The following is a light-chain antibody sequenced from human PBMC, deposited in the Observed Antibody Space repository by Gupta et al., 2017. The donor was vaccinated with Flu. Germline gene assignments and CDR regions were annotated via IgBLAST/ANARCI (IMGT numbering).Light chain of an antibody. Sequence: EIVLTQSPDFQSVTTQEKVTITCRASQYIGSNLHWYQQKPDQSPKLLIKYASQSFSGVPSRFSDSGSGTDFTLTINSLEAEDAATYYCHQSSTLPRTFGQGTKVEIK. CDR3: HQSSTLPRT. CDR2: YAS. CDR1: QYIGSN. J-gene: IGKJ1*01. V-gene: IGKV6-21*01.